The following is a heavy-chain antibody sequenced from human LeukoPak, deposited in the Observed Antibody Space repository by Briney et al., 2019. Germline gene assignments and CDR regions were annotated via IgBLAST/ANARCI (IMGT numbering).Heavy chain of an antibody. J-gene: IGHJ4*02. V-gene: IGHV4-59*12. CDR3: ARIMIVVVNLFDY. Sequence: SETLSLTCTVSGCSISSYYWSWIRQPPGKGLEWIGSIYYSGSTYYNPFLKSRVTISVDTSKNQFSLKLSSVTAADTAVYYCARIMIVVVNLFDYWGQGTLVTVSS. CDR2: IYYSGST. D-gene: IGHD3-22*01. CDR1: GCSISSYY.